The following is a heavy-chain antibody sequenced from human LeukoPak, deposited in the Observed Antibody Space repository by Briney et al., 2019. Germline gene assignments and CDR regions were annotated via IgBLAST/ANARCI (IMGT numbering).Heavy chain of an antibody. J-gene: IGHJ3*01. CDR2: INESETT. V-gene: IGHV4-34*01. Sequence: PSETLSLTCAVYGGSFSGYSWSWIRQPPGEGLEWIGEINESETTNYKSSLKSRVTISVDTSKRQLSLKLAPVTAADTAVYYCVRHSPLVAATVAFDFWGQGTMITVSS. D-gene: IGHD2-15*01. CDR3: VRHSPLVAATVAFDF. CDR1: GGSFSGYS.